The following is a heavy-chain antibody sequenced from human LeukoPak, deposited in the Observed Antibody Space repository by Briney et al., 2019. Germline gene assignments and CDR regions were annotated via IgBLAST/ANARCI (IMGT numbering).Heavy chain of an antibody. CDR1: GFTFSSYG. Sequence: PGGSLRLSCAASGFTFSSYGMHWVRQAPGKGLEWVAVIWYDGSNKYYADSVKGRFTISRDNSKNTLYLQMNSLRAEDTAVYYCARAGYSYGYDAFDIWGQGTMVTVSS. CDR3: ARAGYSYGYDAFDI. J-gene: IGHJ3*02. V-gene: IGHV3-33*01. D-gene: IGHD5-18*01. CDR2: IWYDGSNK.